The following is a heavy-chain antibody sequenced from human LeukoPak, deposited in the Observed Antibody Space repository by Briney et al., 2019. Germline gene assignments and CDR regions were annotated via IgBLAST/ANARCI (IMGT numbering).Heavy chain of an antibody. CDR3: ARPYGSGSYFDY. D-gene: IGHD3-10*01. Sequence: SETLSLTCTVSGASISTYYWSWIRQPAGKGLEWIGRIYTSGSTNYNPSLKSRVTISVDTSKNQFSLKLSSVTAADTAVYYCARPYGSGSYFDYWGQGTLVTVSS. J-gene: IGHJ4*02. V-gene: IGHV4-4*07. CDR1: GASISTYY. CDR2: IYTSGST.